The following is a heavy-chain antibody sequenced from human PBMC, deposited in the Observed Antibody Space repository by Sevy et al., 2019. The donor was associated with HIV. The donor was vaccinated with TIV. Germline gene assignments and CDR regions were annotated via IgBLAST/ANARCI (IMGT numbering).Heavy chain of an antibody. CDR2: ISYDGSNK. D-gene: IGHD7-27*01. Sequence: GGSLRLSCAASGFTFSSYGMHWVRQAPGKGLEWVAVISYDGSNKYYADSVKGRFTISRDNSKNTLYLEMNSLRAEDTAVYDCAKGELGSGYYYYGMDVWGQGTTVTVSS. CDR3: AKGELGSGYYYYGMDV. V-gene: IGHV3-30*18. J-gene: IGHJ6*02. CDR1: GFTFSSYG.